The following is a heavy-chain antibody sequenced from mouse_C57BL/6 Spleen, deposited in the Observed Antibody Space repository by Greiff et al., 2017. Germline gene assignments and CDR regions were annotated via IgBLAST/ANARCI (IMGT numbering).Heavy chain of an antibody. Sequence: VQLQESGAELVRPGASVTLSCKASGYTFTDYEMHWVKQTPVHGLEWIGAIDPETGGTAYNQKFKGKAILTADKSSSTAYMELRSLTSEDSAVYYCTRRHTTVVATDWYFDVWGTGTTVTVSS. CDR1: GYTFTDYE. J-gene: IGHJ1*03. CDR3: TRRHTTVVATDWYFDV. V-gene: IGHV1-15*01. CDR2: IDPETGGT. D-gene: IGHD1-1*01.